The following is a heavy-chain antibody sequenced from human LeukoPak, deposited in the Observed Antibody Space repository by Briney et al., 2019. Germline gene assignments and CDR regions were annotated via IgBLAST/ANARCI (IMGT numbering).Heavy chain of an antibody. Sequence: SETLSLTCIVSGDSIRSYYWNWIRQAPGKALEWIGHIHNNGDSAYNFSLKSRVTISMDTSKNQFSPKLSSVTAADTAVYYCGRWGYFDSGNYFVVDYWGQGTVVTVSS. J-gene: IGHJ4*02. D-gene: IGHD3-22*01. CDR1: GDSIRSYY. V-gene: IGHV4-59*01. CDR3: GRWGYFDSGNYFVVDY. CDR2: IHNNGDS.